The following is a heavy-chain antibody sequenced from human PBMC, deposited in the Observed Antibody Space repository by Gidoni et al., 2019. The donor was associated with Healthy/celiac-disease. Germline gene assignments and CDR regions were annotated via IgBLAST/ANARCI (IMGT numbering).Heavy chain of an antibody. V-gene: IGHV4-59*08. D-gene: IGHD2-15*01. CDR1: GGSISSYY. CDR3: ASLAYNWFDP. CDR2: IYYSGST. Sequence: QVQLQESGPGLVKPSETLSLTCTVSGGSISSYYWSWIRQPPGKGLEWIGYIYYSGSTNYNPSLKSRVTISVDTSKNQFSLKLSSVTAADTAVYYCASLAYNWFDPWGQGTLVTVSS. J-gene: IGHJ5*02.